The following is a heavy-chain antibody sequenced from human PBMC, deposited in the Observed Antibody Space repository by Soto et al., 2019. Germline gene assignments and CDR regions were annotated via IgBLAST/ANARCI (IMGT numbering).Heavy chain of an antibody. CDR1: GFTFNNAY. CDR3: IAGSGYTQYHGLDV. V-gene: IGHV3-15*07. Sequence: EVQLVESGGGLVKPGGSLRLSCAASGFTFNNAYMNWVRQAPGKGLEWVGRIKGKTDGEAIDYAAPVKGRFTISRDDSKSTLYVQMNSLITEDTAVYYCIAGSGYTQYHGLDVWGQGTTVTVSS. CDR2: IKGKTDGEAI. J-gene: IGHJ6*02. D-gene: IGHD5-12*01.